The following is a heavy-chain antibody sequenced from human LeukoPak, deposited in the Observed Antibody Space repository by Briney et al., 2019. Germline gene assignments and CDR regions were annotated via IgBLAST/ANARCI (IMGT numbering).Heavy chain of an antibody. V-gene: IGHV5-51*01. CDR1: GYFFTSYW. Sequence: GASLKISCKGSGYFFTSYWIGWGRPLPGKGLEWMGVIYPGDSDTRYSPSFQGQVTISADKSISSAYLQWSSLKASDPAMYYCARMYDSSGYYRYFDYWGQGTLVTGSS. D-gene: IGHD3-22*01. J-gene: IGHJ4*02. CDR3: ARMYDSSGYYRYFDY. CDR2: IYPGDSDT.